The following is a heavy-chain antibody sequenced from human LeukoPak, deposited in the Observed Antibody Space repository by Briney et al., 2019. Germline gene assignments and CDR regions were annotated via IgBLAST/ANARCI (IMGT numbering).Heavy chain of an antibody. V-gene: IGHV3-23*01. D-gene: IGHD2-2*01. CDR2: ISGSGGSGSGGST. CDR3: AKGSRRWGCSSTSCYFGDFGRRGPGKKTQQINNDYMDV. J-gene: IGHJ6*03. CDR1: GFTFSNYA. Sequence: GGSLRLSCAASGFTFSNYAMSWVRQAPGKGLEWVSGISGSGGSGSGGSTYYANSVKGRFTISRDNSKNTLYLQMNSLRAEDTAVYYCAKGSRRWGCSSTSCYFGDFGRRGPGKKTQQINNDYMDVWGKGTTVTVSS.